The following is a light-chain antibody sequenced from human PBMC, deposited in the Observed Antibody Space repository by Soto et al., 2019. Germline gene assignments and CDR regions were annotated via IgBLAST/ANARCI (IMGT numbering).Light chain of an antibody. CDR3: ISYTSSGTLV. CDR1: SSDVGGYNY. Sequence: QSALTQPASVSGSPGQSITISCTGTSSDVGGYNYVSWYQQHPGNAPKLMIYDVSNRPSGVSNRFSGSKSGNTASLTISGLQAQDEADYYCISYTSSGTLVFGGGTKLTVL. CDR2: DVS. V-gene: IGLV2-14*01. J-gene: IGLJ2*01.